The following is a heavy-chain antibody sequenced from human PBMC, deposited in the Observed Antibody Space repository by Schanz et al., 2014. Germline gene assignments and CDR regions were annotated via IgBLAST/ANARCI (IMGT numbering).Heavy chain of an antibody. CDR2: MFPGGNT. Sequence: EARLVESGGGLVEPGGSLSLSCAASGFRVITNYMTWVRQAPGKGLEWVSIMFPGGNTYYADSVKGRFTISRDNSKNTLDLQMSSLRADDTAVYYCVKEGTVVSGSPRDYWGQGALVTVSS. CDR1: GFRVITNY. CDR3: VKEGTVVSGSPRDY. J-gene: IGHJ4*02. D-gene: IGHD3-10*01. V-gene: IGHV3-66*01.